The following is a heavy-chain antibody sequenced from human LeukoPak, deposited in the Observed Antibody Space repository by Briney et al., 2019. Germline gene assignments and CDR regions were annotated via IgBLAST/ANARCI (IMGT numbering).Heavy chain of an antibody. CDR2: ISSSSSYI. D-gene: IGHD7-27*01. CDR3: ARDPPNSGYALDV. V-gene: IGHV3-21*01. J-gene: IGHJ3*01. CDR1: GFTFSSCS. Sequence: GGSLRLSCAASGFTFSSCSMNWVRQAPGKGLEWVSSISSSSSYIYYADSVKGRFTISRDNAKNSLYLQMNSLRAEDTAVYYCARDPPNSGYALDVWGQGTTVTVSS.